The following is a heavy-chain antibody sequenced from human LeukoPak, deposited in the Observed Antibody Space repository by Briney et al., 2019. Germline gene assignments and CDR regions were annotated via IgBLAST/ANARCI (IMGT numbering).Heavy chain of an antibody. CDR3: ARGAPREWLLLRRGGRVDY. CDR1: GGSISSYY. CDR2: IYYSGST. Sequence: SETLSLTCTVSGGSISSYYWSWIRQPPGKGLEWIGYIYYSGSTNYNPSLKSRVTISVDTSKNQFSLKLSSVTAADTAVYYCARGAPREWLLLRRGGRVDYWGQGTLVTVSS. J-gene: IGHJ4*02. D-gene: IGHD3-22*01. V-gene: IGHV4-59*12.